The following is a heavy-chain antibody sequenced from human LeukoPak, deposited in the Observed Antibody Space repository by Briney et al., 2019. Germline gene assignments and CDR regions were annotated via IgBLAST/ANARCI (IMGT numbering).Heavy chain of an antibody. CDR2: ISSNGGST. Sequence: GGSLRLSCAASGFTFSSYAMHCVRQAPGKGLEYVSAISSNGGSTYYANSVKGRFTISRDNSKNTLYLQMGSLRAEDMAVYYCARSYALHYFDYWGQGTLVTVSS. CDR1: GFTFSSYA. CDR3: ARSYALHYFDY. J-gene: IGHJ4*02. D-gene: IGHD4-17*01. V-gene: IGHV3-64*01.